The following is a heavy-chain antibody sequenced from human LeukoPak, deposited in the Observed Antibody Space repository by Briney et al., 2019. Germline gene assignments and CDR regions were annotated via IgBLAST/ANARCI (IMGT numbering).Heavy chain of an antibody. D-gene: IGHD5-18*01. CDR3: ARDRDWAGYSYGFCY. Sequence: ASVKVSCKASGGTFSSYAISWVRQATGQGLEWMGGIIPIFGTANYAQKFQGRVTITADESTSTAYMELSSLRSEDTAVYYCARDRDWAGYSYGFCYWGQGTLLTVSS. V-gene: IGHV1-69*13. CDR2: IIPIFGTA. J-gene: IGHJ4*02. CDR1: GGTFSSYA.